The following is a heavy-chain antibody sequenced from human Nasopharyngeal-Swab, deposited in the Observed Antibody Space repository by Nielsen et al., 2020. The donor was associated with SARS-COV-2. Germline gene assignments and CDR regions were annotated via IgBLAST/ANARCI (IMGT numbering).Heavy chain of an antibody. CDR1: GGSISSISYY. V-gene: IGHV4-39*01. CDR2: IYYSGST. CDR3: ARHHISYCSGGSCYPNWFDP. D-gene: IGHD2-15*01. Sequence: GSLRLSCTVSGGSISSISYYWAWIRQPPGKGLEWIGSIYYSGSTYYNPSLKSRVTISVDTSKNQFSLKLSSVTAADTAVYYCARHHISYCSGGSCYPNWFDPWGQGTLVTVSS. J-gene: IGHJ5*02.